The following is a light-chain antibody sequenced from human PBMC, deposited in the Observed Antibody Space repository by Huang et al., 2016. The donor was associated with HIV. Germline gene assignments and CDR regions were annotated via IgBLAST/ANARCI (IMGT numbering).Light chain of an antibody. CDR1: PSISSW. CDR3: QQYNSYPLT. J-gene: IGKJ4*01. Sequence: DIQMTQSPSTLSASVGDRVTITCRASPSISSWLAWYQQKPGKAPKLLIYKASSLESGGPSRFSGSGSGTEFTLTISSLQPDDFATYYCQQYNSYPLTFGGGTKVEIK. CDR2: KAS. V-gene: IGKV1-5*03.